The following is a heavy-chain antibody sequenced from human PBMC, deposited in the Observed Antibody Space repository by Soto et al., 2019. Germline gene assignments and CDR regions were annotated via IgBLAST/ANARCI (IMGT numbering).Heavy chain of an antibody. V-gene: IGHV6-1*01. CDR2: TYYRSKWYY. J-gene: IGHJ4*02. CDR3: ARDPGYSLDY. D-gene: IGHD5-18*01. Sequence: QVQLQQSGPRLVRPSQTLSLTCAISGDSVSIKSAAWNWIRQSPSRGLEWLGRTYYRSKWYYDYAYSVKSRITINSDTTKNRFSLQLNSVTPEDTAVYYCARDPGYSLDYWGQGTLVTVSS. CDR1: GDSVSIKSAA.